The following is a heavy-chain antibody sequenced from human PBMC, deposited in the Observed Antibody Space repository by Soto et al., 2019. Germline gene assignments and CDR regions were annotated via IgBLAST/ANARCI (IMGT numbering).Heavy chain of an antibody. V-gene: IGHV1-69*13. CDR3: ARDLSGDCSGGDCYYFDS. Sequence: GASVKVSCKASGGTFSSYAISWVRQAPGQGLEWMGGIIPIFGTANYAQKFQGRVTITADESTSTAYMELSSLRSEDTAVYYCARDLSGDCSGGDCYYFDSWGQGTLVTVSS. CDR1: GGTFSSYA. D-gene: IGHD2-15*01. J-gene: IGHJ4*02. CDR2: IIPIFGTA.